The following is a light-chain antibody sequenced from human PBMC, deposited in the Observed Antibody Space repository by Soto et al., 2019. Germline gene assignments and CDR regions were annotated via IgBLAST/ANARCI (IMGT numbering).Light chain of an antibody. CDR1: QSIGLA. J-gene: IGKJ1*01. Sequence: EIVLTQSPATLSLSPGERDTLSCRASQSIGLAIAWYQHKPGQAPRLLIFDASQRATGIPARFRGSGSGTDFTLSISSLEPEDFAVYYCQQRTDRPPWTFGQGTKVESK. V-gene: IGKV3-11*01. CDR2: DAS. CDR3: QQRTDRPPWT.